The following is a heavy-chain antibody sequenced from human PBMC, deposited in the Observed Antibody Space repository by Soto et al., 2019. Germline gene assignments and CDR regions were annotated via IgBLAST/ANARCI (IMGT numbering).Heavy chain of an antibody. CDR3: ARHKFIRGVIIKLDYYYGMDV. CDR1: DGSISSNSYC. CDR2: IFYSGST. D-gene: IGHD3-10*01. V-gene: IGHV4-39*01. Sequence: SETLSLTCTVSDGSISSNSYCWGWIRQPPGKGLEWIGSIFYSGSTYYNPSLKSRVTISVDTSKNQFSLKLSSVTAADTAMYYCARHKFIRGVIIKLDYYYGMDVWGQGTTVTVSS. J-gene: IGHJ6*02.